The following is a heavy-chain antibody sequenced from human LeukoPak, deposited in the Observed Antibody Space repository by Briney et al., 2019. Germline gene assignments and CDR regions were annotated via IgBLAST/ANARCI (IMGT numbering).Heavy chain of an antibody. CDR2: IYYSGST. V-gene: IGHV4-59*01. J-gene: IGHJ3*02. CDR1: GGSISSYY. Sequence: PSETLSLTCTVSGGSISSYYWSWIRQPPGKGLEWIGYIYYSGSTNYNPSLKSRVTISVDTSKNQFSLKLSSVTAADTAVYYCARARGDAFDMWGQGTMVTVSS. CDR3: ARARGDAFDM.